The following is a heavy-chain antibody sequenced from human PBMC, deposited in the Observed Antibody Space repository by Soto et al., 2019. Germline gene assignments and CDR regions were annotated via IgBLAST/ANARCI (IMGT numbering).Heavy chain of an antibody. V-gene: IGHV1-18*01. CDR3: ARGGTPIDD. D-gene: IGHD3-16*01. J-gene: IGHJ4*02. CDR1: GYTFTNFG. CDR2: ISAYNGNT. Sequence: QVQLVQSGAEVKKPGASVKVSCKASGYTFTNFGISWARQAPGQGLEWMGWISAYNGNTSNAQNFQGRVTITTDTSTSTVYMELRSVRSDDTAVYYCARGGTPIDDWGQGTLVSVSP.